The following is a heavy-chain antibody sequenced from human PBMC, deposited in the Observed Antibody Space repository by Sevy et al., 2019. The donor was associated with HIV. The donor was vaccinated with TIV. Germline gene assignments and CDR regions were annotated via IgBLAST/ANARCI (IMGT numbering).Heavy chain of an antibody. J-gene: IGHJ2*01. CDR3: ARVRQYQLLSWYFDL. CDR2: ISSSSSTI. CDR1: GLSVSDNY. D-gene: IGHD2-2*01. Sequence: GGSLRLSCAGSGLSVSDNYMNWVRQAPGKGLELVSYISSSSSTIYYADSVKGRFTISRDNAKNSLYLQMNSLRAEDTAVYYCARVRQYQLLSWYFDLWGRGTLVTVSS. V-gene: IGHV3-48*01.